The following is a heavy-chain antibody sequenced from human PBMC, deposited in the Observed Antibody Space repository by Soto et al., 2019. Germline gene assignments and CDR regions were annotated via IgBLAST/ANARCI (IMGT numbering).Heavy chain of an antibody. D-gene: IGHD3-10*01. CDR1: GGTFSSYA. J-gene: IGHJ6*02. Sequence: QVQLVQSGAEVKKPGSSVKVSCKASGGTFSSYAISWVRQAPGQGLEWMGGIIPICGTANYAQKFQGRVMITADESRSTAEMELRSRRSEDTAVYYWARVVRFGDLFAQEYYYYYDGIDVWGQGTTVTVSS. V-gene: IGHV1-69*01. CDR3: ARVVRFGDLFAQEYYYYYDGIDV. CDR2: IIPICGTA.